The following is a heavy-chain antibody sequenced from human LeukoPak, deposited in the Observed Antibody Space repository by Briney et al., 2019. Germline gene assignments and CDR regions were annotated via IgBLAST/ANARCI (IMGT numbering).Heavy chain of an antibody. CDR1: GFRFSSQW. CDR2: INSDGSAK. Sequence: PGGSLRLSCAVSGFRFSSQWMTRVRQAPGTGLEWVATINSDGSAKYHVDSVKGRFTISRDNAKNLVYLQMSILRAEDTAVYYCADLGTSDCGQGTLVTVSS. J-gene: IGHJ4*02. D-gene: IGHD1-7*01. V-gene: IGHV3-7*01. CDR3: ADLGTSD.